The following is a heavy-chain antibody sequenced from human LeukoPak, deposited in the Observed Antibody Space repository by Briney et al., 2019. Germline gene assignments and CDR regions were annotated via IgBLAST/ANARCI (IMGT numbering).Heavy chain of an antibody. CDR3: ARGDDYASGTLDS. V-gene: IGHV4-39*07. J-gene: IGHJ4*02. CDR1: GGSISSSSYY. Sequence: KASETLSLTCTVSGGSISSSSYYWGWIRQPPGKGLEWIGSIYYSGSTYYNPSLKSRVTISVDTSKNQFSLKLSSVTAADTAVYYCARGDDYASGTLDSWGQGTLVTVSS. CDR2: IYYSGST. D-gene: IGHD3-10*01.